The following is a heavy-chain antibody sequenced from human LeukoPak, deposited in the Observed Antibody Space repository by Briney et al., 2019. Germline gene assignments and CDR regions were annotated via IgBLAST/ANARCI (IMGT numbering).Heavy chain of an antibody. J-gene: IGHJ4*02. D-gene: IGHD1/OR15-1a*01. CDR2: IYYSGST. Sequence: SETLSLTCTVSGGSISSSSYYWGWIRQPPGKGLEWIGSIYYSGSTYYNPSLKSRVTISVDTSKNQFSLKLSSVTAADTAVYYCARGTWTDRYYFDYWGQGTLVTVSS. CDR3: ARGTWTDRYYFDY. CDR1: GGSISSSSYY. V-gene: IGHV4-39*07.